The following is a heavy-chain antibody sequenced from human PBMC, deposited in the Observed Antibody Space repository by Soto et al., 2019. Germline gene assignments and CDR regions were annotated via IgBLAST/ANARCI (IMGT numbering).Heavy chain of an antibody. Sequence: ASETLSLTCTVSGGSISSSSYYWGWIRQPPGKGLEWIGSIYYSGSTYYNPSLKSRVTLSVDTSKNQFSLKLSSVTAADTAVYYCARRRVTPYGMDVWGQGTTVTVSS. CDR1: GGSISSSSYY. CDR3: ARRRVTPYGMDV. J-gene: IGHJ6*02. CDR2: IYYSGST. V-gene: IGHV4-39*01. D-gene: IGHD4-4*01.